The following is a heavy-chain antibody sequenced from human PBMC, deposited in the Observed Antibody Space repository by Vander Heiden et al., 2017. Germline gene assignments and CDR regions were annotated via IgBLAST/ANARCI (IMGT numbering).Heavy chain of an antibody. CDR1: GLLFSHSG. CDR3: AKDFFSSSIADNDGFDI. CDR2: ISGSGGNI. V-gene: IGHV3-23*01. J-gene: IGHJ3*02. D-gene: IGHD6-6*01. Sequence: EVKLLESGGGLVQPGGSLRLPCAGPGLLFSHSGMNWVRQAPGRGREWVSSISGSGGNIYYEDAVKGRFTISRDNSRNTLYLQMNSLRVEDTAVYYCAKDFFSSSIADNDGFDIWGQGTMVTVSS.